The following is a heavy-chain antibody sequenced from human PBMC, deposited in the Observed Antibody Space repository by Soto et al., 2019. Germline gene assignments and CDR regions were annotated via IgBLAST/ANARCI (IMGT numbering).Heavy chain of an antibody. D-gene: IGHD2-21*01. Sequence: GGSLRLSCTASGFKFDDYAMHWVRQAPGKGLEWVSGITWNSNNLDYADSVKGRFTISRDNAKNSLYLQMNSLRAEDTALYYCARGGGGGLFEHWGQGVLVTVSS. J-gene: IGHJ4*02. CDR1: GFKFDDYA. CDR3: ARGGGGGLFEH. V-gene: IGHV3-9*01. CDR2: ITWNSNNL.